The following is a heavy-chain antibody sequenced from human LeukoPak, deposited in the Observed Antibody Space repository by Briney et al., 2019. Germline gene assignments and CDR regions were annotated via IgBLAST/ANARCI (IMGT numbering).Heavy chain of an antibody. CDR2: IYYRGNT. Sequence: SETLSLSCTVSGGSIHGYYFSWIRQPPGKGLEWVGYIYYRGNTNYNPSLKSRVTISEDTSKNQFSLELRSVTAADTAVYYCASQGYCNGGSCPFDSWGRGTLVTVSS. D-gene: IGHD2-15*01. CDR1: GGSIHGYY. CDR3: ASQGYCNGGSCPFDS. J-gene: IGHJ4*02. V-gene: IGHV4-59*08.